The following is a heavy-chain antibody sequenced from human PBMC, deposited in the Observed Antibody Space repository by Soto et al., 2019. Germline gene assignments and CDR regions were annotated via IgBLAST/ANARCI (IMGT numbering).Heavy chain of an antibody. D-gene: IGHD6-13*01. CDR2: IYYTGIT. J-gene: IGHJ4*02. CDR1: GGSISSSSPY. CDR3: ATGYGSSWYDY. Sequence: QLQLQESGPGLVKPSETLSLTCGVSGGSISSSSPYWGWIRQPPGKGLQWIGNIYYTGITYFNPSIKSRVTILVDTSKKQFFLKLTSVTAANTAVYYCATGYGSSWYDYWGQGTLVTVAS. V-gene: IGHV4-39*01.